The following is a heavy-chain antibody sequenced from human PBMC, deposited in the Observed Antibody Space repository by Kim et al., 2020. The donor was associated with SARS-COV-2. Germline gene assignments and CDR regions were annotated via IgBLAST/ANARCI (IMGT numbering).Heavy chain of an antibody. D-gene: IGHD3-3*01. Sequence: EDSVKGRLPISRDNSKNAVYLQKNSLRAEDTAVYYCARNDFWSGYYGFDYWGQGTLVTVSS. CDR3: ARNDFWSGYYGFDY. J-gene: IGHJ4*02. V-gene: IGHV3-53*01.